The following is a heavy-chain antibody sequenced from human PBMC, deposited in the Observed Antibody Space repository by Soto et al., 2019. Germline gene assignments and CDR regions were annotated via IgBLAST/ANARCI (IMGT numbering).Heavy chain of an antibody. D-gene: IGHD5-12*01. CDR2: INTYNGMT. Sequence: QVQLVQSGGEVKKPGASVTVSCKASGYTFINYHITWVRQAPGQGLEWMAWINTYNGMTDYAQRFQGRVTMTRDTSTSTAYMELRNLGSDATAVYFCAKSLRGEMATDWGQGTLVTVSS. V-gene: IGHV1-18*01. CDR3: AKSLRGEMATD. J-gene: IGHJ4*02. CDR1: GYTFINYH.